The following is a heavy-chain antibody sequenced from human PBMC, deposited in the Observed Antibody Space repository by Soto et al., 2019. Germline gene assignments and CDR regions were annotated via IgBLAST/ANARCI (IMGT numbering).Heavy chain of an antibody. CDR1: GYTFTSYG. CDR2: ISAYNGNT. CDR3: ARFRVASGWSGDFDY. Sequence: GASVKVSCKASGYTFTSYGISWVRQAPGQGLEWMGWISAYNGNTNYAQKLQGRVTMTTDTSTSTAYMELRSLRSDDTAVYYCARFRVASGWSGDFDYWGQGTLVTVS. J-gene: IGHJ4*02. V-gene: IGHV1-18*01. D-gene: IGHD6-19*01.